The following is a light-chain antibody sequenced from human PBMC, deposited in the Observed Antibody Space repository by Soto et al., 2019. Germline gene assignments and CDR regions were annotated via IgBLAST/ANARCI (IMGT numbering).Light chain of an antibody. J-gene: IGKJ1*01. CDR3: QQRSNWPT. V-gene: IGKV3-11*01. Sequence: EIVLTQSPATLSLSPAERATLSCRASQSVSSYLAWYQQKPGQAPRLLIYDASNRATGIPARFSGSGSGTDFTLTISSLEPEDFAVYYCQQRSNWPTFGQGTKVDIK. CDR1: QSVSSY. CDR2: DAS.